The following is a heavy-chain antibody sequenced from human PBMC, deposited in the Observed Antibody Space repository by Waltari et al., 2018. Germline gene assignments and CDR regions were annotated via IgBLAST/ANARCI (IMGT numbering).Heavy chain of an antibody. CDR3: AKGSGNSRPYYFDS. CDR1: GLPFSRYA. Sequence: EVQLEESGGGLVQPGGSLRLSCAAFGLPFSRYAMGWVRQAPGKGLEWISAISGTSTYYADSVKGRFTISRDNSLYLEMNSLRAEDTAIYYCAKGSGNSRPYYFDSWGQGTLVTVSS. CDR2: ISGTST. J-gene: IGHJ4*02. V-gene: IGHV3-23*04. D-gene: IGHD1-26*01.